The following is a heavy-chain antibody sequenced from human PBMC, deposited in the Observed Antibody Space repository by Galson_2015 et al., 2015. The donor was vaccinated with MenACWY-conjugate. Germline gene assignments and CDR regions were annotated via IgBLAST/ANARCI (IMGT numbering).Heavy chain of an antibody. D-gene: IGHD3-10*01. CDR1: GYTFTSYD. J-gene: IGHJ6*03. V-gene: IGHV1-18*01. CDR3: ARVARVRGVLAYHYYYYYMDV. Sequence: QSGAEVKKPGASVKVSCKASGYTFTSYDLSWVRQAPGQGLEWMGWISAYNGNTNYAQKLKGRVTMTTDTSTSTAYMELRSLRSDDTAVYYCARVARVRGVLAYHYYYYYMDVWGKGTTVSVSS. CDR2: ISAYNGNT.